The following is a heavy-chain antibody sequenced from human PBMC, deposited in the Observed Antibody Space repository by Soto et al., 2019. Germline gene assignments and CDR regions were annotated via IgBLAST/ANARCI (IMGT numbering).Heavy chain of an antibody. CDR1: GFTFSNAW. V-gene: IGHV3-15*01. Sequence: EVPLVESGGGLVKPGGSLRLSCVASGFTFSNAWMTWVRQAPGKGLEWAGRLKGKADGGTINYAAPVKGRFTISRDDSKNTLYLEMNSLKTEDTAVYYCVTGLRSASLDFWGQGTLVTVSS. CDR3: VTGLRSASLDF. CDR2: LKGKADGGTI. J-gene: IGHJ4*02. D-gene: IGHD1-26*01.